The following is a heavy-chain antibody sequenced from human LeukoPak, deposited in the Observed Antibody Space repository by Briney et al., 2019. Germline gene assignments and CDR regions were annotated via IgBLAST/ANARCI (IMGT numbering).Heavy chain of an antibody. CDR3: ARPYHYDSSGYLFDY. J-gene: IGHJ4*02. Sequence: ASVKVSCKASGYTFTSYGISWVRQAPGQGLEWMGWISAYNGNTNYAQKLQGRVTMTTDTSTSTAYIELRSLRSDDTAVYYCARPYHYDSSGYLFDYWGQGTLVTVSS. V-gene: IGHV1-18*01. CDR2: ISAYNGNT. D-gene: IGHD3-22*01. CDR1: GYTFTSYG.